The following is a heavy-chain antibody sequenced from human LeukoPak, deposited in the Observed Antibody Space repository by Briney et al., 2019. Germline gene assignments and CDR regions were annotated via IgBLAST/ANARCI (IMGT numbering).Heavy chain of an antibody. CDR3: ARGFSSSWYAVGY. CDR1: GFTFSSYG. D-gene: IGHD6-13*01. CDR2: IWYDGSNK. Sequence: GRPLRLSCAASGFTFSSYGMHWVRQAPGKGLEWVAVIWYDGSNKYYADSVKGRFTISRDNSKNTLYLQMNSLRAEDTAVYYCARGFSSSWYAVGYWGQGTLVTVSS. V-gene: IGHV3-33*01. J-gene: IGHJ4*02.